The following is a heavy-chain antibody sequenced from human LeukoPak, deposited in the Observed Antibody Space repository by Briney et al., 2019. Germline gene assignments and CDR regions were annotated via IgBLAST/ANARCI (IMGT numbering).Heavy chain of an antibody. Sequence: GRSLRLSCAASGFTFSSYAMHWVRQAPGKGLEWVAVISYDGSNKYYADFVKGRFTISRDNSKNTLYLQMNSLRAEDTAVYYCARSGRGLLDAFDIWGQGTMVTVSS. CDR1: GFTFSSYA. CDR3: ARSGRGLLDAFDI. CDR2: ISYDGSNK. D-gene: IGHD2-15*01. J-gene: IGHJ3*02. V-gene: IGHV3-30-3*01.